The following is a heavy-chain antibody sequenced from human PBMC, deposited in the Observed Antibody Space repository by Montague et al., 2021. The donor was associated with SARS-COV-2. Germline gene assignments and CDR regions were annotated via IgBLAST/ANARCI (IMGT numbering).Heavy chain of an antibody. D-gene: IGHD3-10*01. V-gene: IGHV2-70*11. J-gene: IGHJ6*02. CDR1: GFSLGTSGMC. CDR3: ARTAGTDYTGYYYYAMDV. Sequence: VKPTQTLTLTCTFSGFSLGTSGMCVSWIRQPPGKALEWLARIDWDDDKYYSTSLKTRLTISKDTSKNQVVLTMTNMDPVDTATYYCARTAGTDYTGYYYYAMDVWCQGTTVTVSS. CDR2: IDWDDDK.